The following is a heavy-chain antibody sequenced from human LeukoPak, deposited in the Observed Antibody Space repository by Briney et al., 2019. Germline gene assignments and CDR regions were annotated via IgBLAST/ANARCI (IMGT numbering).Heavy chain of an antibody. Sequence: SETLSLTCTVSGGSISSYYWSWIRQPPGKGLEWIGYIYYSGSTNYNPSLKSRVTISVHTSKNQFSLKLSSVTAADTAVYYCARTTVTTLVMNYWGQGTLVTVSS. D-gene: IGHD4-17*01. V-gene: IGHV4-59*01. CDR3: ARTTVTTLVMNY. CDR1: GGSISSYY. J-gene: IGHJ4*02. CDR2: IYYSGST.